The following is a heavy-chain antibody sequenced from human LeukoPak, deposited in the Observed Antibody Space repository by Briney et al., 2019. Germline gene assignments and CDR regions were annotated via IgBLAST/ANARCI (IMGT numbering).Heavy chain of an antibody. CDR3: ARDLKDY. CDR2: MNPNSGNT. Sequence: GXGLGWMGWMNPNSGNTGYAQKFQGRVTMTRNTSISTAYMELSSLRSEDTAVYYCARDLKDYWGQGTLVTVSS. V-gene: IGHV1-8*01. J-gene: IGHJ4*02.